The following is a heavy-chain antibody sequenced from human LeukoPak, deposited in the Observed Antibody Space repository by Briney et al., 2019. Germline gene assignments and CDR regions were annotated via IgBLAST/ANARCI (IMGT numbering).Heavy chain of an antibody. J-gene: IGHJ5*02. CDR1: GGSISSSSYY. Sequence: PSETLSLTCTVSGGSISSSSYYWGWIRQPPGKGLEWIGSIYYSGSTYYNPSLKSRVTISVDTSKNQFSLKLSSVTAADTAVYYCARPGPLGWFDPWGQGTLVTVSS. CDR3: ARPGPLGWFDP. CDR2: IYYSGST. D-gene: IGHD7-27*01. V-gene: IGHV4-39*01.